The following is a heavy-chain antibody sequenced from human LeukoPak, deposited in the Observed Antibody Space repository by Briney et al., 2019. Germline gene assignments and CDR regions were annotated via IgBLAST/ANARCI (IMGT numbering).Heavy chain of an antibody. D-gene: IGHD2-21*02. J-gene: IGHJ4*02. CDR2: ISWNSGSI. CDR3: AKGGDNYDY. V-gene: IGHV3-9*01. Sequence: PGGSLRLSCAASGFTFDDYAMHWVRQAPGKGLEWVSGISWNSGSIGYADSVKGRFTISRDNSKNTLYLQMNSLRAEDTAVYYCAKGGDNYDYWGQGTLVTVSS. CDR1: GFTFDDYA.